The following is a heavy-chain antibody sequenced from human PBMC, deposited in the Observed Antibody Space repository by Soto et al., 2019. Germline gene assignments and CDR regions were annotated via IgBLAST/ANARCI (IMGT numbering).Heavy chain of an antibody. D-gene: IGHD3-3*01. Sequence: ASVKVSCKASGYTFTIYYMHWVLQSPVQGLDGMGIINPSGGSTSYAQKFQGRVTMTRDTSTSTVYMELSSLRSEDTAVYYCARGRPYDFWSGYYTQSRPRIFDYWGQGTLVTVSS. CDR1: GYTFTIYY. CDR3: ARGRPYDFWSGYYTQSRPRIFDY. V-gene: IGHV1-46*01. J-gene: IGHJ4*02. CDR2: INPSGGST.